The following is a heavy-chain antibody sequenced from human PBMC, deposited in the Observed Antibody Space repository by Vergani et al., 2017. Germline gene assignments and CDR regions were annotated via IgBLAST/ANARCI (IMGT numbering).Heavy chain of an antibody. CDR3: ARDLHSSSWYGDXFDI. Sequence: QVQLQESGPGLVRPSETLSLTCTVSGGSISSSYWSWIRQPPGKGLGWIGRIYTSGSTNYNPPLKSRVTMSVATSKNQFPLKLSSVTAADTAVYYCARDLHSSSWYGDXFDIWGQGTMVTVSS. D-gene: IGHD6-13*01. V-gene: IGHV4-4*07. J-gene: IGHJ3*02. CDR2: IYTSGST. CDR1: GGSISSSY.